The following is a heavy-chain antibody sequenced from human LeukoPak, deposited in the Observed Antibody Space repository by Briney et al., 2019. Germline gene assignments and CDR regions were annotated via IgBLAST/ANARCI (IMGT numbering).Heavy chain of an antibody. D-gene: IGHD2-2*01. Sequence: PSETLSLTCTVSGGSISSYYWSWIRQPPGKGLEWIGYIYYSGSTNYNPSLKSRVTISVDASKNQFSLKLSSVTAADTAVYYCARSQYQLLDFDPWGQGTLVTVPS. V-gene: IGHV4-59*01. CDR1: GGSISSYY. J-gene: IGHJ5*02. CDR3: ARSQYQLLDFDP. CDR2: IYYSGST.